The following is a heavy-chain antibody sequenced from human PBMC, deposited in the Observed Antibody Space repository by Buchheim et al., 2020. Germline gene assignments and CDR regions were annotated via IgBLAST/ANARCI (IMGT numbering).Heavy chain of an antibody. V-gene: IGHV4-34*01. CDR2: INHSGST. J-gene: IGHJ4*02. D-gene: IGHD4-17*01. Sequence: QVQLQQWGAGLLKPSETLSLTCAVYGGSFSGYYWSWIRQPPGKGLEWIGEINHSGSTNYNPSLKSRVTISVDTAKNQFSLKLSSVTAADTAVYYCATGDYGDYGEIFDYWGQGTL. CDR1: GGSFSGYY. CDR3: ATGDYGDYGEIFDY.